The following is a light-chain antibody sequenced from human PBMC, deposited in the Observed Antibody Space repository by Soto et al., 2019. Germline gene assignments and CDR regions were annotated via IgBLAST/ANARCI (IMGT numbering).Light chain of an antibody. J-gene: IGKJ1*01. CDR2: GES. CDR1: QSVSSSY. Sequence: ELVLTQSPGTLSLSPGDSATLSCRGSQSVSSSYLAWYQQKSGQAPRLLIYGESNRATGIPDRFSGSGSGTDLNLTISSLEPEDFAVYYCQKYGRSSWTCGQGTKVDIK. CDR3: QKYGRSSWT. V-gene: IGKV3-20*01.